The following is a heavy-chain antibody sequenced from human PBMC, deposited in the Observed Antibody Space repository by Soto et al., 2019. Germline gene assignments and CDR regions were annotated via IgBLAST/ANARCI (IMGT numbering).Heavy chain of an antibody. CDR1: GFTFSSYA. V-gene: IGHV3-23*01. D-gene: IGHD5-12*01. CDR2: ISGSGGST. Sequence: GGSLRLSCAASGFTFSSYAMSWVRQAPGKGLEWVSAISGSGGSTYYADSVKGRFTISRDNSKNTLYLQMNSLRAEDKAVYYCAKDGYWGRRYSGYDANHENYYYYGMDVWGQGTTVTVSS. J-gene: IGHJ6*02. CDR3: AKDGYWGRRYSGYDANHENYYYYGMDV.